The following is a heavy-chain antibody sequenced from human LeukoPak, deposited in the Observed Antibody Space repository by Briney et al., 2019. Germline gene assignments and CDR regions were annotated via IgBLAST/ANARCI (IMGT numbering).Heavy chain of an antibody. CDR2: IIPIFGTA. D-gene: IGHD2-21*01. CDR3: ARNCGGDCFIPYFDY. V-gene: IGHV1-69*13. J-gene: IGHJ4*02. CDR1: GGTFSSYA. Sequence: SVKVSCKASGGTFSSYAISWVRQAPGHGLEWMGGIIPIFGTANYAQKFQGRVTITPDESTSTAYMELSSLRSEDTAVYYCARNCGGDCFIPYFDYWGQGTLVTVSS.